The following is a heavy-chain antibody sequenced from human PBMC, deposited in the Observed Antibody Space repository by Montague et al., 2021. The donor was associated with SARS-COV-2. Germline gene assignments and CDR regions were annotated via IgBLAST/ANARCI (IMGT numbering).Heavy chain of an antibody. J-gene: IGHJ5*02. D-gene: IGHD1-26*01. CDR1: GGSFSGYY. Sequence: SETLSLTCAVYGGSFSGYYWNWIRQPPGKGLEWIGEINHSGSTNYNPSLKSRVTISVDKSKNQFSLNLNSVTAADTAVYYCARLSSDIGGYFWFDPWGQGTLVSVSS. CDR2: INHSGST. CDR3: ARLSSDIGGYFWFDP. V-gene: IGHV4-34*01.